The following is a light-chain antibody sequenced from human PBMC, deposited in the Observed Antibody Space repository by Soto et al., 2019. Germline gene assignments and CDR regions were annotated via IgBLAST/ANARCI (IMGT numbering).Light chain of an antibody. Sequence: SYELTQSLSVSVALGQTAKITCGGNDIGSTNVHWYQQKPGQAPVLVIYRDAIQPSGIPERFSGSNSGNTATLTIGRAQAGDEAHYYCQVWHSSTVVFGGGTKLTVL. CDR3: QVWHSSTVV. CDR1: DIGSTN. J-gene: IGLJ2*01. CDR2: RDA. V-gene: IGLV3-9*01.